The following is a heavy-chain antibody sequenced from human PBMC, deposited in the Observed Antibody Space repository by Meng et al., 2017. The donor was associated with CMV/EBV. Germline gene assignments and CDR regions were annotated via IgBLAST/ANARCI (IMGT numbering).Heavy chain of an antibody. V-gene: IGHV3-21*01. J-gene: IGHJ4*02. CDR2: ISSSSSYI. CDR1: GFTFSSYS. D-gene: IGHD6-6*01. Sequence: GGSLRLSCAASGFTFSSYSMNWVRQAPGKGLEWVSSISSSSSYIYYADSVKGRFTISGDNAKNSLYLQMNSLRAEDTAVYYCARGAAARPIDYWGQGTLVTVSS. CDR3: ARGAAARPIDY.